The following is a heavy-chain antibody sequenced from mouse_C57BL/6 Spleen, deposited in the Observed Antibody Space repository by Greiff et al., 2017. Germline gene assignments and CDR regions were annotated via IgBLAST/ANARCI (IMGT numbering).Heavy chain of an antibody. CDR3: ARTGRGYAMDY. D-gene: IGHD4-1*01. Sequence: VKLMESGAELVRPGASVKLSCKASGYTFTDYYINWVKQRPGQGLEWIARIYPGSGNTYYNEKFKGKATLTAEKSSSTAYMQLSSLTSEDSAVYFCARTGRGYAMDYWGQGTSVTVSS. CDR1: GYTFTDYY. CDR2: IYPGSGNT. V-gene: IGHV1-76*01. J-gene: IGHJ4*01.